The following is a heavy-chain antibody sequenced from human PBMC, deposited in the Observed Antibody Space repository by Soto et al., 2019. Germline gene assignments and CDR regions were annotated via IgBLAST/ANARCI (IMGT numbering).Heavy chain of an antibody. CDR2: IYYSGST. CDR1: GGSISSSSYY. J-gene: IGHJ6*03. D-gene: IGHD6-6*01. V-gene: IGHV4-39*01. Sequence: SETLSLTCTFSGGSISSSSYYWGWIRQPPGKGLEWIGSIYYSGSTYYNPSLKSRVTISVDTSKNQFSLKLSSVTAADTAVYYCARRYGYSSSSMYYYYMDVWGKGTTVTVSS. CDR3: ARRYGYSSSSMYYYYMDV.